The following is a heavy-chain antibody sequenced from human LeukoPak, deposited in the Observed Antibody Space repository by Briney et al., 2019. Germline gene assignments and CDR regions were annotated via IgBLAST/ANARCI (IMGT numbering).Heavy chain of an antibody. V-gene: IGHV1-2*02. Sequence: GASVKVSCKATGYTFTGYYMHWVRQAPGQGLEWMGWINPNSGGTNYAQKFQGRVTMTRETSISTAYMELSRLRSDDTAVYYCANKLRGANNWFDPWGQGTLVTVSS. CDR1: GYTFTGYY. D-gene: IGHD1-26*01. J-gene: IGHJ5*02. CDR2: INPNSGGT. CDR3: ANKLRGANNWFDP.